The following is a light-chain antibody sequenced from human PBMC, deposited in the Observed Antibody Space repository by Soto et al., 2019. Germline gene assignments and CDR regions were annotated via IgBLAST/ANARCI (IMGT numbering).Light chain of an antibody. J-gene: IGKJ1*01. CDR2: LGS. Sequence: DIVMTQSPLSLPVTPGEPASISCRSSQSLLHSNGYNYLDWYLQKPGQSPQLLIYLGSNRASGVPDRFSGSGSGPDFTLKISRVEAEDVGVYYCMQALQPPWTFGQGTKVEIK. V-gene: IGKV2-28*01. CDR3: MQALQPPWT. CDR1: QSLLHSNGYNY.